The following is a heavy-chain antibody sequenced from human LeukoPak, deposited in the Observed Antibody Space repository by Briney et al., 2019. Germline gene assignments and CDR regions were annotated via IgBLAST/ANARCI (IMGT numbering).Heavy chain of an antibody. V-gene: IGHV1-2*02. Sequence: ASVKVSCKASGGTFSSYAISWVRQAPGQGLEWMGWINPNSGGTNYAQKFQGRVTMTRDTSISTAYMELSRLRSDDTAVYYCARSNYDFWSGYYSTRYYYYGMDVWGQGTTVTVSS. CDR2: INPNSGGT. J-gene: IGHJ6*02. D-gene: IGHD3-3*01. CDR3: ARSNYDFWSGYYSTRYYYYGMDV. CDR1: GGTFSSYA.